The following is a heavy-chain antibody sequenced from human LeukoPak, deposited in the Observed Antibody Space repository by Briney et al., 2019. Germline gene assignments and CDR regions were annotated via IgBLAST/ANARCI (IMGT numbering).Heavy chain of an antibody. CDR3: ARHGGVGVIPDFDY. J-gene: IGHJ4*02. V-gene: IGHV4-39*01. CDR1: GDSISSSSYY. D-gene: IGHD2-8*02. Sequence: SVTLSLTCTVSGDSISSSSYYWGWIRQPPGKGLEWIGSIYYSGSTYYNPSLKSRVTMSVDTSKNQFSLKLSSVTAADTAVYYCARHGGVGVIPDFDYWGPGTLVTVSS. CDR2: IYYSGST.